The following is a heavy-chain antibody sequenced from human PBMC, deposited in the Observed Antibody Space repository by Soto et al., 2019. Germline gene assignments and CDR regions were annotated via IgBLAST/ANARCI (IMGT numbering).Heavy chain of an antibody. D-gene: IGHD3-10*01. CDR3: VRDRYSSSGWFDP. CDR2: TYYRSRFFS. V-gene: IGHV6-1*01. J-gene: IGHJ5*02. Sequence: PSETLSLTCAITGDSVSSNSAGWSWVRQSPSRGLEWLGRTYYRSRFFSDYAESVKSRIIINPDTSKNQFPLQLKSVTPEDTAVYYCVRDRYSSSGWFDPWSQGTPVTVSS. CDR1: GDSVSSNSAG.